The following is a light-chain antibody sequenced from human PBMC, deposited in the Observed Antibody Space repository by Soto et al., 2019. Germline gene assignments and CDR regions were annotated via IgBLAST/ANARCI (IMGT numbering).Light chain of an antibody. J-gene: IGLJ1*01. CDR2: EVN. V-gene: IGLV2-23*02. CDR1: SGDVGNYNL. CDR3: CSYVGSSTSYV. Sequence: QSVLTQPASVSGSPGQSITISCTGTSGDVGNYNLVSWYQQHPGKAPKLMIYEVNKWPSGVSNRFSGSKSGSTASLTISGLQAEDEADYYCCSYVGSSTSYVSGPGTKVTVL.